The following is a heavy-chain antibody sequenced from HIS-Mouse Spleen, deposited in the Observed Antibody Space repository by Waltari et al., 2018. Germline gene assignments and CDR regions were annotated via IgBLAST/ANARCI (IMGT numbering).Heavy chain of an antibody. CDR3: AREIPYSSSWYDWYFDL. Sequence: QLQLQESGPGLVKPSETLSLTCPVSGGSISISSYYWGWIRQPPGKGLGWIGSIYYSGRTYYNPSLKSRVTISVDTSKNQFSLKLSSVTAADTAVYYCAREIPYSSSWYDWYFDLWGRGTLVTVSS. CDR2: IYYSGRT. D-gene: IGHD6-13*01. V-gene: IGHV4-39*07. CDR1: GGSISISSYY. J-gene: IGHJ2*01.